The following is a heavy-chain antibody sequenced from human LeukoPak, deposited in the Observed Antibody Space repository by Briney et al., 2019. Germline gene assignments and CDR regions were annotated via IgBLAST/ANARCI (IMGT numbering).Heavy chain of an antibody. V-gene: IGHV3-21*01. CDR2: ISSSSSYI. CDR1: GFTFSSYS. D-gene: IGHD2-2*01. J-gene: IGHJ5*02. CDR3: ARHGVPAATRSWFDP. Sequence: TGGSLRLSCAASGFTFSSYSMNWVRQAPGKGLEWVSSISSSSSYIYYADSVKGRFTISRDNAKNSLYLQMNSLRAEDTAVYYCARHGVPAATRSWFDPWGQGTLVTVSS.